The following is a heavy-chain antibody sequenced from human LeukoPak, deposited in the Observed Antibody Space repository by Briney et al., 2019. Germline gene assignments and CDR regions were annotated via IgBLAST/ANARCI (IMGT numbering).Heavy chain of an antibody. D-gene: IGHD2-2*01. CDR1: GFTFSSYG. J-gene: IGHJ3*02. Sequence: PGGSLRLSCAASGFTFSSYGMSWVRQAPGKGLEWVSAISGSGGSTYYADSVKGRFTISRDNSKNTLYLQMNSLRAEDTVVYYCAKVGEYQLLLYAFDMWGQGTMVTVSS. CDR3: AKVGEYQLLLYAFDM. CDR2: ISGSGGST. V-gene: IGHV3-23*01.